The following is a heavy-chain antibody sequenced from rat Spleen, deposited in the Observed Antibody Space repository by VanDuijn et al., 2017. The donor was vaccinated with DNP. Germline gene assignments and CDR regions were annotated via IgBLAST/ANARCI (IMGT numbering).Heavy chain of an antibody. Sequence: QVQMKETGPGLVQTTQTLSVTCTVSGFSLTSYGVHWVRQAPGKGLEWMGIIWGDGSTDYNSALKSRPRISRDTSKSQVLLEMNSLQTEDTAMYFCARWHLYLSYFDYWGQGVMVTVSS. D-gene: IGHD1-2*01. J-gene: IGHJ2*01. CDR3: ARWHLYLSYFDY. V-gene: IGHV2-77*01. CDR2: IWGDGST. CDR1: GFSLTSYG.